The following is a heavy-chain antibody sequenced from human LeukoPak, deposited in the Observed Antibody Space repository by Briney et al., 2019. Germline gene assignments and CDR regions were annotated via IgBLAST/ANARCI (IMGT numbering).Heavy chain of an antibody. CDR3: ARDKSGYSGSYYDY. CDR2: ISGYSGNT. V-gene: IGHV1-18*01. J-gene: IGHJ4*02. CDR1: GYIFTTYA. D-gene: IGHD1-26*01. Sequence: ASVKVSCKASGYIFTTYAMNWVRQAPGQGLEWMGWISGYSGNTDYAQKIQGRVTMTTDTSTTTAYMELRDLKYDDTAVYYCARDKSGYSGSYYDYWGQGTVVTVSS.